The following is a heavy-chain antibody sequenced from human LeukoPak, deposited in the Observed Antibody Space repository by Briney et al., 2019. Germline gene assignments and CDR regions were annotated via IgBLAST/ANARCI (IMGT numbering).Heavy chain of an antibody. CDR3: ARVYYYYDSSGILTLYFDY. Sequence: ASVKVSCKASGYIFTDYYMHWVRQAPGQGLEWMGWVNPTSGGTNYAQKFQGRVTMTRDTSISTAYMELSRLRSDDTAVYYCARVYYYYDSSGILTLYFDYWGQGTLVTVSS. V-gene: IGHV1-2*02. CDR1: GYIFTDYY. CDR2: VNPTSGGT. J-gene: IGHJ4*02. D-gene: IGHD3-22*01.